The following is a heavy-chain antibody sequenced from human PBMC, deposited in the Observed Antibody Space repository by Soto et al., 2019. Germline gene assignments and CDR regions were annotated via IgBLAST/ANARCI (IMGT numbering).Heavy chain of an antibody. CDR2: IYYSRSD. J-gene: IGHJ4*02. V-gene: IGHV4-30-4*01. CDR3: ARVVQFYDSSGYSFYYFDY. CDR1: GDSINSADYY. Sequence: SETLSLTCTVSGDSINSADYYWSWLRQPPGKGLEWIGYIYYSRSDYYNPSLGRRATITIDTSRNQFSLNLMSVTAADTAVYYCARVVQFYDSSGYSFYYFDYWGQGALVTVS. D-gene: IGHD3-22*01.